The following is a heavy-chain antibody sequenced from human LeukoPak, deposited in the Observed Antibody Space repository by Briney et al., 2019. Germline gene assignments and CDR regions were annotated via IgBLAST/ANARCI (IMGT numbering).Heavy chain of an antibody. CDR2: ISYDGSNK. V-gene: IGHV3-30*18. Sequence: GGSLRLSCAASGFTFSSYGMHWVRQAPGKGLEWVAVISYDGSNKCYADSVKGRFTISRDNSKNTLYLQMNSLRAEDTAVYYCAKDQGVQYYYDSSGKENDYWGQGTLVTVSS. J-gene: IGHJ4*02. CDR3: AKDQGVQYYYDSSGKENDY. D-gene: IGHD3-22*01. CDR1: GFTFSSYG.